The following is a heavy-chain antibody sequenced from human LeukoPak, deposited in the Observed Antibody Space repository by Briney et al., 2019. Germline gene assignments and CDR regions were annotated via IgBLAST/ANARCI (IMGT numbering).Heavy chain of an antibody. CDR1: GFTFSSYA. J-gene: IGHJ6*02. Sequence: GRSLRLSCAASGFTFSSYAMHWVRQAPGKGLEWVAVISYDGSNKYYADSVKGRFTISRDNSKNTLYPQMNSLRAEDTAVYYCARSVRGNYYGMDVWGQGTTVTVSS. CDR2: ISYDGSNK. CDR3: ARSVRGNYYGMDV. V-gene: IGHV3-30*04. D-gene: IGHD3-10*01.